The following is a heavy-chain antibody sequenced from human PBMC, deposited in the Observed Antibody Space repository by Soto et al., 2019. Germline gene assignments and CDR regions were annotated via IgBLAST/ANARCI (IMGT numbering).Heavy chain of an antibody. CDR3: AKGRYPLYFDY. CDR1: GFTLGSYA. D-gene: IGHD2-2*01. V-gene: IGHV3-23*01. J-gene: IGHJ4*02. Sequence: PGGSLRLSCAASGFTLGSYAMSWVRQAPGKGLEWVSAISGSGGSTYYADSVQGRFTISRDNSKNTLYLQMNSLRAEDTAVYYCAKGRYPLYFDYWGQGTLVTVSS. CDR2: ISGSGGST.